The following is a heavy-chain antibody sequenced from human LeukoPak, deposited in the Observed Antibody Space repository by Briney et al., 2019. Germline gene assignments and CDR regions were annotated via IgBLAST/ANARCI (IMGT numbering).Heavy chain of an antibody. CDR1: GYTFTSYY. CDR3: ASEAYCNGNRCSLQRVAS. Sequence: ASVKVSCKASGYTFTSYYMHWVRQAPGQGLEWMGWIDTSNGATNYALKFQGRVTITRDTSIATAYMELTHLISDDTAIYYCASEAYCNGNRCSLQRVASWGQGTPVTVSS. CDR2: IDTSNGAT. V-gene: IGHV1-2*02. J-gene: IGHJ4*02. D-gene: IGHD2-15*01.